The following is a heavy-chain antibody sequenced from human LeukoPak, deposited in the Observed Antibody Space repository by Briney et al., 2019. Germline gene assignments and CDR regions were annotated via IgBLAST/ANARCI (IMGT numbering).Heavy chain of an antibody. Sequence: GGSLRLSCAASGLTFNKYVMTWVRQAPGKGLEWVANIKQDGSEKYYVDSVKGRFTISRDNAKNSLYLQMNSLRAEDTAVYYCARDLVYSSSRWFDPWGQGTLVTVSS. J-gene: IGHJ5*02. D-gene: IGHD6-6*01. CDR2: IKQDGSEK. CDR1: GLTFNKYV. V-gene: IGHV3-7*01. CDR3: ARDLVYSSSRWFDP.